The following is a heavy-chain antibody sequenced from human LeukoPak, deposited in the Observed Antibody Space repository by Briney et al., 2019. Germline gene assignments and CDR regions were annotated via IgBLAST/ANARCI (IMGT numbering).Heavy chain of an antibody. CDR2: INPNSGGT. J-gene: IGHJ4*02. Sequence: ASVKVSCKASGYTLTGYYMHWVRQSPGQGLEWMGWINPNSGGTNYAQKFQGRVTMTRDTSISTAYMELSRLRSDDTAVYYCARDLPDGDYLDYWGQGTLVTVSS. CDR1: GYTLTGYY. V-gene: IGHV1-2*02. D-gene: IGHD4-17*01. CDR3: ARDLPDGDYLDY.